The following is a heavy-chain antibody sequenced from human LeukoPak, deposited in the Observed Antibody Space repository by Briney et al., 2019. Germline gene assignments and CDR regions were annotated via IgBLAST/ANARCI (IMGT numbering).Heavy chain of an antibody. J-gene: IGHJ5*02. Sequence: SETLSLTCAVYGGSFSGYYWSWIRQPPGKGLEWIGEINHSGSTNCNPSLKSRVTISVDTSKNQFSLKLSSVTAADTAVYYCARGKRVEGYNWFDPWGQGTLVTVSS. V-gene: IGHV4-34*01. CDR1: GGSFSGYY. CDR3: ARGKRVEGYNWFDP. D-gene: IGHD2-15*01. CDR2: INHSGST.